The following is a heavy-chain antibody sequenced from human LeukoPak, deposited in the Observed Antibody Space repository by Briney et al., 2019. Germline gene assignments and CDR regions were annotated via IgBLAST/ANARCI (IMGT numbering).Heavy chain of an antibody. CDR3: ARDRGFRSGSNYYYGMDV. D-gene: IGHD3-10*01. Sequence: GRSLRLSCAASGFTFSSYAMHWVRQAPGKGLEWVAVISYDGSNKYYADSVKGRFTISRDNSKNTLYLQMNSLRAEDTAVYYCARDRGFRSGSNYYYGMDVWGQGTTVTVSS. CDR1: GFTFSSYA. J-gene: IGHJ6*02. V-gene: IGHV3-30*04. CDR2: ISYDGSNK.